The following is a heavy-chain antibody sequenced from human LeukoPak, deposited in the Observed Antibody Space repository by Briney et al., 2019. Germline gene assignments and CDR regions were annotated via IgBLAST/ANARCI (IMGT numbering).Heavy chain of an antibody. J-gene: IGHJ4*02. D-gene: IGHD5-24*01. CDR3: ARADQWDGYKYYFDY. CDR2: IVVGSGNT. V-gene: IGHV1-58*02. CDR1: GFTFTSSA. Sequence: GASVKVSCKASGFTFTSSAMQWVRQARGQRLEWIGWIVVGSGNTNYAQKFQERVTITRDMSTSTACMELSSLRSEDTAVYYCARADQWDGYKYYFDYWGQGTLVTVSS.